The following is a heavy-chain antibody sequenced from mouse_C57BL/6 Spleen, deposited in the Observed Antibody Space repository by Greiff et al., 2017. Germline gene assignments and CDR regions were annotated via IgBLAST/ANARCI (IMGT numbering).Heavy chain of an antibody. CDR2: ISNGGGST. Sequence: EVKVVESGGGLVQPGGSLKLSCAASGFTFSDYYMYWVRQTPEKRLEWVAYISNGGGSTYYPDTVKGRFTIPRDNAKNTLYLQMSRLKSEDTAMYYCARPPTTVEGYWYFDVWGTGTTVTVSS. D-gene: IGHD1-1*01. J-gene: IGHJ1*03. CDR1: GFTFSDYY. V-gene: IGHV5-12*01. CDR3: ARPPTTVEGYWYFDV.